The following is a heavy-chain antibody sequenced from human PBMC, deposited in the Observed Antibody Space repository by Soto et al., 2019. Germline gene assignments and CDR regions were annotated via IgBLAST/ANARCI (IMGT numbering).Heavy chain of an antibody. V-gene: IGHV1-2*02. J-gene: IGHJ6*02. CDR1: GDTFKSYF. CDR2: INPNSGAT. D-gene: IGHD2-2*01. CDR3: ATGTRYRSRWTYYTDYGLDV. Sequence: QFVQSGAEVNKPGASVRVSCKGSGDTFKSYFIIWVRHAPGQVPEWMGWINPNSGATHYAQKFQGRVIMTMVMSISSAYMEVTRLTSDDTAVYYCATGTRYRSRWTYYTDYGLDVWGPGTTVIVSS.